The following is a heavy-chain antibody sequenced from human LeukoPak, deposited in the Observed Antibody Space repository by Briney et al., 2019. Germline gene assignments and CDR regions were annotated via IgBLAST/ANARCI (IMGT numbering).Heavy chain of an antibody. CDR3: ATNRSGYFFD. CDR2: IRYDGSDI. D-gene: IGHD3-22*01. CDR1: GFTFSSHG. Sequence: PGGSLRLSCAASGFTFSSHGMYWVRQAPGKGLEWVTFIRYDGSDIYYVDSVKGRFTISGDNSKNTLYLQMNSLRAEDTAVYYCATNRSGYFFDWGQGTLVTVSS. V-gene: IGHV3-30*02. J-gene: IGHJ4*02.